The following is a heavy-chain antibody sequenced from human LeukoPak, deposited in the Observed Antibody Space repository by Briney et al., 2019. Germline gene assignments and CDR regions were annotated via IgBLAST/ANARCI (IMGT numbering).Heavy chain of an antibody. Sequence: ASVKVSCKASGYTFTSYDINWVRQATGQGLEWMGWMNPNSGNTGYAQKFQGWVTMTRDTSISTAYMELSRLRSDDTAVYYCARESRSWEPDDYFDYWGQGTLVTVSS. CDR1: GYTFTSYD. V-gene: IGHV1-8*01. CDR2: MNPNSGNT. D-gene: IGHD1-26*01. CDR3: ARESRSWEPDDYFDY. J-gene: IGHJ4*02.